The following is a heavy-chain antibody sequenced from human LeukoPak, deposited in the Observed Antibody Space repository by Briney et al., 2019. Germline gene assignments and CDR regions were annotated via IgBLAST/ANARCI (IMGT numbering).Heavy chain of an antibody. CDR2: IYSGDSDT. CDR1: GYSFTNYW. D-gene: IGHD6-13*01. J-gene: IGHJ4*02. Sequence: GESLKISCKGSGYSFTNYWIGWVRQMPGKALEWMGIIYSGDSDTRYSPSFQGHVTISADKSISTAYLHWSSLEASDTAMYYCANSSSSWYLFDYWGQGTLVTVSS. CDR3: ANSSSSWYLFDY. V-gene: IGHV5-51*01.